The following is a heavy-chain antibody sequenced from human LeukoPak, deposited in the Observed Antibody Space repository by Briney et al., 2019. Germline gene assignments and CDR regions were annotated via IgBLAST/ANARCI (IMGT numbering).Heavy chain of an antibody. CDR1: GDSISSNDYY. D-gene: IGHD3-9*01. CDR3: AGPYDILTGTYAPFDY. J-gene: IGHJ4*02. Sequence: SQTLSLTCTVSGDSISSNDYYWTWIRQPPGKGLEWIGYIFHSGSTYYNPSLKSRVTISVDTSKNQFSLKLSSVTAADTAVYYCAGPYDILTGTYAPFDYWGQGTLVTVSS. V-gene: IGHV4-30-4*08. CDR2: IFHSGST.